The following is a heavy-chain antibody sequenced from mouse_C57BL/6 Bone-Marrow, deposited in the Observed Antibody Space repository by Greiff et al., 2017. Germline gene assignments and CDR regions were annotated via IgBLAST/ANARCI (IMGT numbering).Heavy chain of an antibody. CDR2: IYPGSGST. CDR1: GYTFTSYW. CDR3: ARHYSNSGGCDY. J-gene: IGHJ2*01. V-gene: IGHV1-55*01. D-gene: IGHD2-5*01. Sequence: VQLQQPGAELVKPGASVKMSCKASGYTFTSYWITWVKQRPGQGLEWIGDIYPGSGSTNYNEKFKSKATLTVDTSSSTAYMQLSSLTSEDSAVYYCARHYSNSGGCDYWGQGTTLTVSS.